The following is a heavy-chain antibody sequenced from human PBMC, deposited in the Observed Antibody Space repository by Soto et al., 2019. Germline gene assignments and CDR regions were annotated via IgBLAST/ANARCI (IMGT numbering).Heavy chain of an antibody. J-gene: IGHJ6*02. Sequence: ASVKVSCKASGYTFTSYAMHWVRQAPGQRLEWMGWINAGNGNTKYSQKFQGRVTITRDTSASTAYMELRGLTFDDTAVYYCARDIESVTAKHFFYYYAMDVWGQGTTVTVSS. CDR2: INAGNGNT. CDR1: GYTFTSYA. CDR3: ARDIESVTAKHFFYYYAMDV. D-gene: IGHD2-8*01. V-gene: IGHV1-3*01.